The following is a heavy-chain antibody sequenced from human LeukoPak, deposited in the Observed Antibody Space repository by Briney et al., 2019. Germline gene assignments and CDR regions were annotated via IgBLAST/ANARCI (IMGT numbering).Heavy chain of an antibody. Sequence: PGGSLRLSCAASGFTLTSYEMNWVRLAPGKGLEWISYISRTGNSIYYADSVKGRFTVSRDSAKNSLYLQMNSLRAEDTAVYYCARTALLGGVVARGFDYRGQGTLVTVSS. D-gene: IGHD3-16*02. J-gene: IGHJ4*02. V-gene: IGHV3-48*03. CDR2: ISRTGNSI. CDR1: GFTLTSYE. CDR3: ARTALLGGVVARGFDY.